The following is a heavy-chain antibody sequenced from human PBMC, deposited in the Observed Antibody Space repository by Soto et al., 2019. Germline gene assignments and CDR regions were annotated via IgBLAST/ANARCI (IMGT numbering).Heavy chain of an antibody. CDR1: GFTFSSYA. Sequence: GGSLRLSCAASGFTFSSYAMSWVRQAPGKGLEWVSAISGSGGSTYYADSVKGRFTISRDNSKNTLYLQMNSLRAEDTAVYYCAKQGIVVVVALYYFDYWGQGTLVTVSS. CDR2: ISGSGGST. D-gene: IGHD2-15*01. CDR3: AKQGIVVVVALYYFDY. J-gene: IGHJ4*02. V-gene: IGHV3-23*01.